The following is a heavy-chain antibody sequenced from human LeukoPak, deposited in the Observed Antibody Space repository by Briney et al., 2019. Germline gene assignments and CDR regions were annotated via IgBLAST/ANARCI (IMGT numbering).Heavy chain of an antibody. V-gene: IGHV3-30-3*01. D-gene: IGHD3-22*01. CDR2: ISYDGSNK. Sequence: GGSLGLSCAASGFTFSSYAMHWVRQAPGKGLEWVAVISYDGSNKYYADSVKGRFTISRDNSKNTLYLQMNSLRAEDTAVYYCARDPIKLIVVVSRYFDYWGQGTLVTVSS. CDR1: GFTFSSYA. J-gene: IGHJ4*02. CDR3: ARDPIKLIVVVSRYFDY.